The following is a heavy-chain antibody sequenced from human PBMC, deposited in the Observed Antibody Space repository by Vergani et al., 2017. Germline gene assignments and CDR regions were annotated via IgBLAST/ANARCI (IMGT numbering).Heavy chain of an antibody. D-gene: IGHD3-3*01. V-gene: IGHV3-7*01. CDR1: GFTFSSYW. Sequence: EVQLVESGGGLVQPGGSLRLSCAASGFTFSSYWMSWVRQAPGEGLEWVANIKQDGSEKYYVDSVKGRFTISRDNAKNSLYLQMNSLRAEDTAVYYCAREMAYYDFWSGYYSGYYYMDVWGKGTTVTVSS. CDR2: IKQDGSEK. CDR3: AREMAYYDFWSGYYSGYYYMDV. J-gene: IGHJ6*03.